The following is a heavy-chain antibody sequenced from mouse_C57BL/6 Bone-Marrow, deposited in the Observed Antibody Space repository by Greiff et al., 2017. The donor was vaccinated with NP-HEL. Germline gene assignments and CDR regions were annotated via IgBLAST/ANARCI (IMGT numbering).Heavy chain of an antibody. J-gene: IGHJ1*03. CDR1: GFTFSDYG. CDR3: ARREGDYFYWYFDV. Sequence: EVKLVESGGGLVQPGGSLKLSCAASGFTFSDYGMAWVRQAPRKGPEWVAFISNLAYSIYYADTVTGRFTISSENAKNTLDLERSSLRSEDTAMYYCARREGDYFYWYFDVWGTGTTVTVSS. CDR2: ISNLAYSI. V-gene: IGHV5-15*01. D-gene: IGHD2-4*01.